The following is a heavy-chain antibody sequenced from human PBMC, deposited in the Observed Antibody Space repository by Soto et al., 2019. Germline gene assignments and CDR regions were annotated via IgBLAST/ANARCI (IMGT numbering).Heavy chain of an antibody. CDR1: GGSFSGYY. V-gene: IGHV4-34*01. CDR2: INHSGST. Sequence: NPSETLSLTCAVYGGSFSGYYWSWIRQPPGKGLEWIGEINHSGSTNYNPSLKSRVTISVDTSKNQFSLKLSSVTAADTAVYYCARGRRITMIVVVINIPKGPFDYWGQGTLVTVSS. CDR3: ARGRRITMIVVVINIPKGPFDY. D-gene: IGHD3-22*01. J-gene: IGHJ4*02.